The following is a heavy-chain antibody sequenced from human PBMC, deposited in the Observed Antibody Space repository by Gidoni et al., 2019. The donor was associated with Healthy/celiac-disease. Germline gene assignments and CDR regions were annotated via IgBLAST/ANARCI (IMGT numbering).Heavy chain of an antibody. J-gene: IGHJ4*02. D-gene: IGHD4-17*01. CDR2: SSGSGGST. CDR3: AKGSTVTTLIDY. Sequence: APGQGLEWVAASSGSGGSTYYADSVKGRFTISRDNSKNTRYRQMNSLRAEDTAVYYGAKGSTVTTLIDYWGQGTLVTVSS. V-gene: IGHV3-23*01.